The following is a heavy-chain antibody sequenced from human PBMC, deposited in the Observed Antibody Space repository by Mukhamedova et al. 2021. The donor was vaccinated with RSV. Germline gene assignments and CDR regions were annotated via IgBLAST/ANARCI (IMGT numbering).Heavy chain of an antibody. Sequence: GKGLEWVGRIKSKADGETTDYAAPVKGRFTISRDDSKNTLYLQMNSLKTEDTAVYYCTKVPAAMQVDFCGQGTLVTVSS. V-gene: IGHV3-15*07. J-gene: IGHJ4*02. D-gene: IGHD2-2*01. CDR2: IKSKADGETT. CDR3: TKVPAAMQVDF.